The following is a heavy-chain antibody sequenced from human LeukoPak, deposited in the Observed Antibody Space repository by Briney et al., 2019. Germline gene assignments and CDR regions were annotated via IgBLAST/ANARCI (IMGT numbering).Heavy chain of an antibody. V-gene: IGHV1-69*13. J-gene: IGHJ4*02. Sequence: VASVKVSCKASGYTFTSYDISWVRQAPGQGLEWMGGIIPIFGTANYAQKFQGRVTITADESTSTAYMELSSLRSEDTAVYYCASDPLWSGYPRYFDYWGQGTLVTVSS. CDR3: ASDPLWSGYPRYFDY. CDR2: IIPIFGTA. CDR1: GYTFTSYD. D-gene: IGHD3-3*01.